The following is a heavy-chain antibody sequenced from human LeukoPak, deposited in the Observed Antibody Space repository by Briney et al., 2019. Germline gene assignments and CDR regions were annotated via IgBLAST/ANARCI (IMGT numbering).Heavy chain of an antibody. Sequence: ASVEVSCKASGYTFTSYGFNWVRQAPGQGLEWMGNSAYNGNTNYAQKFQDRVTMTTDTSTSTAHMELRSLRSDDTAVYYCARYNSMFRGVTTSDYWGQGTLVTVSS. V-gene: IGHV1-18*01. CDR2: SAYNGNT. D-gene: IGHD3-10*01. CDR3: ARYNSMFRGVTTSDY. CDR1: GYTFTSYG. J-gene: IGHJ4*02.